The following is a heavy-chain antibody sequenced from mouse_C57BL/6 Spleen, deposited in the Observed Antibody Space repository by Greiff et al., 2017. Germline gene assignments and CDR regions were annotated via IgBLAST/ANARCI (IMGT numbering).Heavy chain of an antibody. D-gene: IGHD2-2*01. Sequence: QVQLQQPGAELVMPGASVKLSCKASGYTFTSYWMHWVKQRPGQGLEWIGEIDPSDSYTNYNQKFKGKSTLTVDKSSSTAYMQLSSLTSEDSAVYYCARSGFGYDGGYWGQGTSVTVSS. CDR1: GYTFTSYW. V-gene: IGHV1-69*01. CDR2: IDPSDSYT. CDR3: ARSGFGYDGGY. J-gene: IGHJ4*01.